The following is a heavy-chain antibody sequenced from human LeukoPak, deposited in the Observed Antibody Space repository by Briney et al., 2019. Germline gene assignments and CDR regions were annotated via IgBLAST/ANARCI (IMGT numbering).Heavy chain of an antibody. J-gene: IGHJ4*02. D-gene: IGHD2-15*01. CDR2: IYYSGST. CDR1: GGSISSYY. Sequence: TSETLSRTCTVSGGSISSYYWSWIRQPPGKGLEWIGYIYYSGSTNYNPSLKSRVTISVDTSKNQFSLKLSSVTAADTAVYYCAGGLGYCSGGSCAYFDYWGQGTLVTVSS. V-gene: IGHV4-59*01. CDR3: AGGLGYCSGGSCAYFDY.